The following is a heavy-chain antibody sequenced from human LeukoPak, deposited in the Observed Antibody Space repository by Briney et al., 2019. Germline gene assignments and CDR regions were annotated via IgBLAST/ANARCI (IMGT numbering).Heavy chain of an antibody. CDR3: AREGGYDFWSGYYDY. J-gene: IGHJ4*02. Sequence: GGSLRLSCAASGFTFSSYSMNWVRQAPGKGLEWVPYISSSSSTIYYADSVKGRFTISRDNAKNSLYLQMNSLRAEDTAVYYCAREGGYDFWSGYYDYWGQGTLVTVSS. D-gene: IGHD3-3*01. CDR2: ISSSSSTI. V-gene: IGHV3-48*04. CDR1: GFTFSSYS.